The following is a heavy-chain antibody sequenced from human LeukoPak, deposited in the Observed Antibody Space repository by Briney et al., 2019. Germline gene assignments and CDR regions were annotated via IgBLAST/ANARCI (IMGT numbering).Heavy chain of an antibody. D-gene: IGHD6-19*01. CDR3: ARDPPVAGSYYYYMDV. CDR1: GYTFTNYG. CDR2: ISAYNGNT. J-gene: IGHJ6*03. V-gene: IGHV1-18*01. Sequence: ASVKVSCKASGYTFTNYGLIWVRQAPGQGLEWMGWISAYNGNTNYAQKLQGRVTMTTDTSTSTAYMELRSLRSDDTAVYYCARDPPVAGSYYYYMDVWGKGTTVTVSS.